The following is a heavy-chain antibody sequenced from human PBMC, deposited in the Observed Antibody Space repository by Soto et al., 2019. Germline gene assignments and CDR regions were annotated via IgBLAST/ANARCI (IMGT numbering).Heavy chain of an antibody. J-gene: IGHJ5*01. Sequence: EVQLLESGGGLVQPGGSLRLSCAASGFPFSGYAMSWVRRAPGKGPEWVSSISGSGESTHYADSVKGRSTISRDNSKNPLYLQINSLRAEDTAVYYCAKEGAGYYDSSPYDSWGQGTLVTVSS. V-gene: IGHV3-23*01. CDR2: ISGSGEST. D-gene: IGHD3-22*01. CDR3: AKEGAGYYDSSPYDS. CDR1: GFPFSGYA.